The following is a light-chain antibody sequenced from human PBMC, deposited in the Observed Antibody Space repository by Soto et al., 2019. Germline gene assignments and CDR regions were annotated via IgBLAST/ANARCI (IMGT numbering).Light chain of an antibody. V-gene: IGLV6-57*04. J-gene: IGLJ2*01. CDR1: SGSIASNY. Sequence: NFMLTQPHSVSESPGKTVTISCTCSSGSIASNYVQWYQQRPGSAPTTVIYADNQRPSGVPDRFSGSIDSSSNSASLTISGLKTEDEADYYCQSYDSSNQVFGGGTKLTVL. CDR2: ADN. CDR3: QSYDSSNQV.